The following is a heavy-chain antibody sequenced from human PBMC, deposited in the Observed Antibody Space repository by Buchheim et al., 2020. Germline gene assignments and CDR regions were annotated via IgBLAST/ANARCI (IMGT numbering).Heavy chain of an antibody. D-gene: IGHD2-15*01. CDR2: ISYDGSNK. J-gene: IGHJ5*02. CDR1: GFTFSSYA. CDR3: ARGRYCSGGSCYRRTDGIDP. V-gene: IGHV3-30-3*01. Sequence: QVQLVESGGGVVQPGRSLRLSCAASGFTFSSYAMHWVRQAPGKGLEWVAVISYDGSNKYSADSVKGRFTISRDNSKNTLYLQMNSLRAGETAVYYCARGRYCSGGSCYRRTDGIDPWGQGTL.